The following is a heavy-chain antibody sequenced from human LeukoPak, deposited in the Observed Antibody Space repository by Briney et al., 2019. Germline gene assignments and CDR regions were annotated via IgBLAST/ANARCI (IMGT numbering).Heavy chain of an antibody. D-gene: IGHD6-19*01. CDR1: GGSISSGSYY. CDR2: IYTSRST. CDR3: ARASGWYFFDP. Sequence: PSQTLSLTCTVSGGSISSGSYYWSWIRQPAGKGLEWIGRIYTSRSTNYNPSLKSRVTISVDTSKNQFSLKLSSVTAADTAVYYCARASGWYFFDPWGQGTLVTVSS. J-gene: IGHJ5*02. V-gene: IGHV4-61*02.